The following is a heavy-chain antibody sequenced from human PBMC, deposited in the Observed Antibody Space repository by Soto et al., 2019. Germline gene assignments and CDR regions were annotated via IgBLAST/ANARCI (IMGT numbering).Heavy chain of an antibody. J-gene: IGHJ2*01. V-gene: IGHV3-30-3*01. CDR3: ARTMGRDDYNWGYFDL. D-gene: IGHD4-4*01. CDR1: GFTFSSYA. CDR2: ISYDGSNK. Sequence: QVQLVESGGGVVQPGRSLRLSCAASGFTFSSYAMHWVRQAPGKGLGWVAVISYDGSNKYYADSLKGRFTISRDNSKNTLSLQLNSLRAEDTAVYYCARTMGRDDYNWGYFDLWGRGTLVTVSS.